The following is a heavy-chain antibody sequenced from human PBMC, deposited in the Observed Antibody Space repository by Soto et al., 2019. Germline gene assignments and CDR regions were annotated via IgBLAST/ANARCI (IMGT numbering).Heavy chain of an antibody. Sequence: PGECLKISCKGAGYSCTSYWIGCIHHMPETGQEWMGITYPGTSDTRYSPSLQGQVNSSDNTSISTAYLQWGSLKASDTAMYYCARNIARRHSYSYYDIDVWGQGNTVTV. V-gene: IGHV5-51*07. CDR2: TYPGTSDT. CDR3: ARNIARRHSYSYYDIDV. J-gene: IGHJ6*02. CDR1: GYSCTSYW. D-gene: IGHD6-13*01.